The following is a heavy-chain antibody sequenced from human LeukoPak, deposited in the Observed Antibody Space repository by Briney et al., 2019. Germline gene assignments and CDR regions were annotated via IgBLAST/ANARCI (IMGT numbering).Heavy chain of an antibody. J-gene: IGHJ3*02. CDR1: GGSISSYY. Sequence: SETLSLTCTVSGGSISSYYWSWIRQPPGKGLEWIGYIYYSGSTNYNSSLKSRVTISVDTSKNQFSLKLSSVTAADTAVYYCARGRDPLGAFDIWGQGTMVTVSS. V-gene: IGHV4-59*01. CDR2: IYYSGST. CDR3: ARGRDPLGAFDI.